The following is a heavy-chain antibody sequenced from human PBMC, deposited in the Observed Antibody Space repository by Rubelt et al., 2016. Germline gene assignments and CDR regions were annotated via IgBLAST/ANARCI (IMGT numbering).Heavy chain of an antibody. CDR2: INHSGST. CDR3: ARGSDGDPYYYYYYGMDV. CDR1: GGSFSGYY. V-gene: IGHV4-34*01. Sequence: QVQLQQWGAGLLKPSETLSLTCAVYGGSFSGYYWSWIRQPPGKGLEWIGEINHSGSTNYNPSPKSRVTITGDTSKNQFSLKLGSVTAADTAVYYCARGSDGDPYYYYYYGMDVWGQGTTVTVSS. J-gene: IGHJ6*02. D-gene: IGHD4-17*01.